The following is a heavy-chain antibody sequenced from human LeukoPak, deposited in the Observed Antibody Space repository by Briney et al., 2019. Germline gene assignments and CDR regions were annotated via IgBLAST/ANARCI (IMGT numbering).Heavy chain of an antibody. J-gene: IGHJ5*02. CDR1: GGTFSSYA. CDR2: IIPIFGTA. CDR3: ASLAPRQRYCSSTSCYWRGDWFDP. V-gene: IGHV1-69*13. Sequence: GASVKVSCKASGGTFSSYAISWVRQAPGQGLEWMGGIIPIFGTANYAQKFQGRVTITADESTSTAYMELSSLRSEDTAVYYCASLAPRQRYCSSTSCYWRGDWFDPWGQGTLVTVSS. D-gene: IGHD2-2*01.